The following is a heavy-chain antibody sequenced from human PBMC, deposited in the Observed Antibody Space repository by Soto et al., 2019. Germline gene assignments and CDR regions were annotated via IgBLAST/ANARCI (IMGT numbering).Heavy chain of an antibody. CDR3: ARSSHTYGNWALDY. D-gene: IGHD5-18*01. CDR1: GASISSYY. Sequence: SETLSLTCTVSGASISSYYWSWIRQPPGKGLEWIGYIYYSGSTNYNPSLKSRVTISVDTSKNQFSLKVSSVTATDTAVYYCARSSHTYGNWALDYWGQGTLVTVSS. CDR2: IYYSGST. V-gene: IGHV4-59*01. J-gene: IGHJ4*02.